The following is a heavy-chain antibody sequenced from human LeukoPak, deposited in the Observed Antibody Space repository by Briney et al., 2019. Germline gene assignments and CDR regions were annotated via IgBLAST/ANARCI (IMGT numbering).Heavy chain of an antibody. CDR2: IRTKSRSYTT. V-gene: IGHV3-72*01. CDR3: ARLIGVGATSYFDY. J-gene: IGHJ4*02. CDR1: GFTFSDHY. Sequence: PGGSLRLACAASGFTFSDHYMDWVRQAPGKGLEWVGRIRTKSRSYTTEYAASVRGRFTVSRDDSKNSLYLQMSSLKSEDTAVYYCARLIGVGATSYFDYWGQGTLVTVSS. D-gene: IGHD1-26*01.